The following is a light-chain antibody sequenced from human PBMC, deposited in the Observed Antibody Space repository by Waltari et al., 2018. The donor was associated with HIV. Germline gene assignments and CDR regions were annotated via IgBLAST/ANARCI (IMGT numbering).Light chain of an antibody. CDR3: CSYAGTSPYV. J-gene: IGLJ1*01. V-gene: IGLV2-23*01. CDR2: EGS. Sequence: QSALTQPASVSGSPGQSITISCTGTSSDVGSYNLVPWYQQHPGKAPKLMIYEGSKRPSGVSNRFSGSKSDNTASLTISGLQAEDEADYYCCSYAGTSPYVFGTGTKVTVL. CDR1: SSDVGSYNL.